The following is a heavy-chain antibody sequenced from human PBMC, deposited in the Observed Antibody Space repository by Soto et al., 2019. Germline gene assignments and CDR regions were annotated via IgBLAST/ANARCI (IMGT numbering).Heavy chain of an antibody. D-gene: IGHD1-26*01. CDR1: GFTFSIYA. CDR2: ISGSGGST. Sequence: GGSLRLSCAASGFTFSIYAMSWVRQAPGKGLEWVSAISGSGGSTYYADSVKGRFTTSRDNSKNTLYLQMNSLRAEDTAVYYCAKYGWELQYFDYWGQGTLVTVSS. V-gene: IGHV3-23*01. CDR3: AKYGWELQYFDY. J-gene: IGHJ4*02.